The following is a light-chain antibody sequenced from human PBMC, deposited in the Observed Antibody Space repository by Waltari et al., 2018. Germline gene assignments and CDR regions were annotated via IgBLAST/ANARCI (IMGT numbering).Light chain of an antibody. CDR2: MSA. J-gene: IGKJ1*01. CDR1: QSISSW. CDR3: QQYTSYSPWA. Sequence: DIQMTQSPSTLSASVGDRLTITCRASQSISSWLAWYQQKPGKAPKLLIYMSASLESGVQSRFSGCGSGTEVTLTISSLQPADFATYYCQQYTSYSPWAFGQGTKVEIK. V-gene: IGKV1-5*03.